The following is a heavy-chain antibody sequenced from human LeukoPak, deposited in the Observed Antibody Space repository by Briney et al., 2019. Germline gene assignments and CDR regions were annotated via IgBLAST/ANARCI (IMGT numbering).Heavy chain of an antibody. V-gene: IGHV1-69*06. Sequence: ASVKVSCKASGGTFSSYAISWVRQAPGQGLEWMGGIIPIFGTANYAQKFQGRVTMTEDTSTDTAYMELSSLRSEDTAVYYCATAPKWELPTQKYYFDYWGQGTLVTVSS. CDR2: IIPIFGTA. CDR1: GGTFSSYA. J-gene: IGHJ4*02. D-gene: IGHD1-26*01. CDR3: ATAPKWELPTQKYYFDY.